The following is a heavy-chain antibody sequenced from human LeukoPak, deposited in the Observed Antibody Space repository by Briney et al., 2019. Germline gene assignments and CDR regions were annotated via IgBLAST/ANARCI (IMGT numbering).Heavy chain of an antibody. CDR3: ARGSDSRVYYYGMDV. CDR2: IWYDGSNK. V-gene: IGHV3-33*01. J-gene: IGHJ6*02. D-gene: IGHD1-26*01. Sequence: GSLRLSCAASGFTFSSYGMHWVRQGPGKGLEWVAVIWYDGSNKYYADSVKGRFTISRDNSKNTLYLQMNSLRAEDTAVYYCARGSDSRVYYYGMDVWGQGTTVTVSS. CDR1: GFTFSSYG.